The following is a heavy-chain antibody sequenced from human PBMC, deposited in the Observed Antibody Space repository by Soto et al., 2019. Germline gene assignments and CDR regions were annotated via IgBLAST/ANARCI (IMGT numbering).Heavy chain of an antibody. Sequence: EVQLVESGGGLVKPGGSLRLSCAASGFTFSNAWMSWVRQAPGKGLEWVGRIKSKTDGGTIDYAAPVKGRFTISRDDSKNTLYLQMNSLKTEDTAVYYCTTDTRDGDYVYGYFHHWGQGTLVTVSS. CDR3: TTDTRDGDYVYGYFHH. CDR2: IKSKTDGGTI. J-gene: IGHJ1*01. V-gene: IGHV3-15*01. D-gene: IGHD4-17*01. CDR1: GFTFSNAW.